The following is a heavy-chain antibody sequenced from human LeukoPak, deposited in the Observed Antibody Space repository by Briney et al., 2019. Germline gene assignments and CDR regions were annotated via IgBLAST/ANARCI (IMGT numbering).Heavy chain of an antibody. D-gene: IGHD2-2*01. Sequence: ASVTVSCTASGYTFTSYAIHWVRQAPGQRLEWMGWINAGNGNTKYPQKFQGRVTITRDTSANTAFMELSSLRSEDTTIYYCARGQYCSSTSCLFFDLWGRGTLVTVSS. V-gene: IGHV1-3*01. CDR2: INAGNGNT. CDR1: GYTFTSYA. CDR3: ARGQYCSSTSCLFFDL. J-gene: IGHJ2*01.